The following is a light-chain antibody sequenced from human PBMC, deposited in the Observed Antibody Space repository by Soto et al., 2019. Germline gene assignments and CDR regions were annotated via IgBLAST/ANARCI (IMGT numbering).Light chain of an antibody. CDR1: QSVSLS. Sequence: EIVLTQSPATLSVSLGDSATLSCRASQSVSLSLAWFQMRPGQPPRLLIYGASTRATDIPARFSGSGSGTDFTLTISSLQSEDFAVYYCQQRSSWPLTFGPGTKVDIK. V-gene: IGKV3-15*01. CDR2: GAS. CDR3: QQRSSWPLT. J-gene: IGKJ3*01.